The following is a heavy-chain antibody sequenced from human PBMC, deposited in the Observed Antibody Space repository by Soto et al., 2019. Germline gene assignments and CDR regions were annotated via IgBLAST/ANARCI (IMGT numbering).Heavy chain of an antibody. CDR3: AKGDGWELLPFRGFGVYFGY. J-gene: IGHJ4*02. V-gene: IGHV3-23*01. Sequence: GGSLRLSCAASGFTFSSYAMSWVRQAPGKGLEWVSAISGSGGSTYYADSVKGRFTISRENAKNTLYLQMNSLRAEDTAVYYCAKGDGWELLPFRGFGVYFGYWGQGTLVTVSS. CDR1: GFTFSSYA. CDR2: ISGSGGST. D-gene: IGHD1-26*01.